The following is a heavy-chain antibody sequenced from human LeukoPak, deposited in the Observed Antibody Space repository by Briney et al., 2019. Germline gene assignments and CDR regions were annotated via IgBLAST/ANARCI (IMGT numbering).Heavy chain of an antibody. D-gene: IGHD1-20*01. CDR1: GFTFSSYS. J-gene: IGHJ4*02. CDR2: ISSSNTYI. V-gene: IGHV3-21*01. CDR3: LRDLNWSLDQ. Sequence: PGGSLRLSCAASGFTFSSYSMNWVRQAPGKGLEWVSSISSSNTYIYYADSMKGRFTISRDNAKNSLYLQMNSLRAEDTAVYYCLRDLNWSLDQWGQGTLVTVSS.